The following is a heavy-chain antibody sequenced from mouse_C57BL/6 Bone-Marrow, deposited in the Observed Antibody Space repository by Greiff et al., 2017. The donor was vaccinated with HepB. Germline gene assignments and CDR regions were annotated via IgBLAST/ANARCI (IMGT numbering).Heavy chain of an antibody. J-gene: IGHJ1*03. V-gene: IGHV5-12*01. D-gene: IGHD1-1*01. CDR2: ISNGGGST. Sequence: EVKLVESGGGLVQPGGSLKLSCAASGFTFSDYYMYWVRQTPEKRLEWVAYISNGGGSTYYPDTVKGRFTISRDNAKNTLYLQMSRLRSEDTAMYYCSRQYYYGSHWYFDVWGTGTTVTVSS. CDR3: SRQYYYGSHWYFDV. CDR1: GFTFSDYY.